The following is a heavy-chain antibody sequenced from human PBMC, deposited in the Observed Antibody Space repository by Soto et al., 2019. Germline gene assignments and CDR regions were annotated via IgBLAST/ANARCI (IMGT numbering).Heavy chain of an antibody. J-gene: IGHJ4*02. CDR3: AISYYDSSGYYPFDY. CDR2: INPSGGST. D-gene: IGHD3-22*01. V-gene: IGHV1-46*01. CDR1: GYTFTSYD. Sequence: ASVKVSCKASGYTFTSYDINWVRQAPGQGLEWMGIINPSGGSTSYAQKFQGRVTMTRDTSTSTVYMELSSLRSEDTAVYYCAISYYDSSGYYPFDYWGQGTLVTVSS.